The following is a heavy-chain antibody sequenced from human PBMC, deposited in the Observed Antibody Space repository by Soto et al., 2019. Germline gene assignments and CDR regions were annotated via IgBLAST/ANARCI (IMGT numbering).Heavy chain of an antibody. CDR2: IYHSGST. CDR3: ARLTMVRGVEQDVVSWFDP. V-gene: IGHV4-30-2*01. CDR1: GGSISSGGYS. Sequence: PSETLSLTCAVSGGSISSGGYSWSWIRQPPGKGLEWIGYIYHSGSTYYNPSLKSRVTISVDTSKNQFSLKLSSVTAADTAVYYCARLTMVRGVEQDVVSWFDPWGQGTLVTVSS. D-gene: IGHD3-10*01. J-gene: IGHJ5*02.